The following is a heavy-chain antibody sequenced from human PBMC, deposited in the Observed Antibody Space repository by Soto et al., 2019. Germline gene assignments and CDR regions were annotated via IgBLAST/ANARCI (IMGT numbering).Heavy chain of an antibody. CDR2: MSHSETT. CDR3: ARGYSRPDWFDP. D-gene: IGHD5-12*01. V-gene: IGHV4-31*03. CDR1: GGYISSAGSF. Sequence: QVQLQESGPGLMKPSQTLSLTCTVSGGYISSAGSFWSWVRQHPGKGLEWIGCMSHSETTHCNPSLKGRVSISIDTSKNQFSLNLDSVTAADTAVYYCARGYSRPDWFDPWGQGTLVIVSS. J-gene: IGHJ5*01.